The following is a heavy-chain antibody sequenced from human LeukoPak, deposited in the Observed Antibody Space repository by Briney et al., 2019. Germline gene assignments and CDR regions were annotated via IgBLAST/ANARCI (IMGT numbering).Heavy chain of an antibody. V-gene: IGHV3-23*01. J-gene: IGHJ4*02. CDR2: ISGSGAST. Sequence: GGSLRLSCAASGFTFISYAMSWVRQAPGKGLEWVSAISGSGASTYYADTVKCRFTISRDNSNNTLNLPMYRPRPQDTIVYYCAKELSVVTLQIDYWSQGTLVTVSS. CDR3: AKELSVVTLQIDY. CDR1: GFTFISYA. D-gene: IGHD4-23*01.